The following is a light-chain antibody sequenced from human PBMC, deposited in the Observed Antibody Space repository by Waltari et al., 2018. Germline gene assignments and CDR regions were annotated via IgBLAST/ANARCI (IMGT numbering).Light chain of an antibody. V-gene: IGLV2-23*02. Sequence: QSALTQPASLSGSPGQSITISCSGTSGDIGSYNFVSWYQQHPGQAPKVMIYEVTKRPPWVSDRFSGSVSGNTASLTISGLQAEDEAHYYCCSYAGTNTYVFGTGTKVTVL. CDR3: CSYAGTNTYV. J-gene: IGLJ1*01. CDR2: EVT. CDR1: SGDIGSYNF.